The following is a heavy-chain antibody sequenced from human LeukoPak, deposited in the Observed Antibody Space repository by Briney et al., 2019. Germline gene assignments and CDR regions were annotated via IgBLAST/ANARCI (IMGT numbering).Heavy chain of an antibody. Sequence: GGSLRLSCAASGFTFDDYAMSWVRQAPGKGLEWFSGINWDGSSTGYADSVKGRFTISRDNARKSLSLQMSSLRDEDAAFYYCARVHYDNWFDPWGQGTLVTVSS. CDR2: INWDGSST. CDR1: GFTFDDYA. D-gene: IGHD3-16*01. CDR3: ARVHYDNWFDP. V-gene: IGHV3-20*04. J-gene: IGHJ5*02.